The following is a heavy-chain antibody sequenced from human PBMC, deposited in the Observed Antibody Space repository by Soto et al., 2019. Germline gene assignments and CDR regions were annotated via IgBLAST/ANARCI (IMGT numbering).Heavy chain of an antibody. CDR1: GGTFSTYS. D-gene: IGHD2-21*01. J-gene: IGHJ3*02. CDR2: IIPMLGIA. CDR3: TIGSWSGEVFDI. V-gene: IGHV1-69*02. Sequence: QVQLVQSGAEVKKPGSSVKVSCKDSGGTFSTYSMFWVRQAPGQGLEWMGRIIPMLGIANHARRFQDRVTITADKPTATAHMELSSLRSEDTALYSCTIGSWSGEVFDIWGQGPRVTVSS.